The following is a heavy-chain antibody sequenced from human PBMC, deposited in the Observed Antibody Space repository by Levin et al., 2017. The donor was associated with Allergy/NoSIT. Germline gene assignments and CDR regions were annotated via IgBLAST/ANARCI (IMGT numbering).Heavy chain of an antibody. CDR2: ISYDGSNK. Sequence: GESLKISCAASGFTFSSYGMHWVRQAPGKGLEWVAVISYDGSNKYYADSVKGRFTISRDNSKNTLYLQMNSLRAEDTAVYYCAKEDIAAAGWGYWGQGTLVTVSS. CDR1: GFTFSSYG. CDR3: AKEDIAAAGWGY. V-gene: IGHV3-30*18. D-gene: IGHD6-13*01. J-gene: IGHJ4*02.